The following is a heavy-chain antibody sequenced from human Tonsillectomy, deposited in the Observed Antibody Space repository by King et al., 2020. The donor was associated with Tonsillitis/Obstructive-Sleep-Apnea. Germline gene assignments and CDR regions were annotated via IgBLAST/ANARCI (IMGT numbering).Heavy chain of an antibody. CDR1: GFTFSNAW. CDR2: VKSKTDGGTT. Sequence: VQLVESGGGLVKPGGSLRLSCAASGFTFSNAWMSWVRQASGKGLEWGGRVKSKTDGGTTEYAAPVKGRFTLPRDDSKNTLYLQMNSRKTEDTAVYYCTTAMDYYYYYMDVWGKGTTVTVSS. CDR3: TTAMDYYYYYMDV. D-gene: IGHD3-10*01. J-gene: IGHJ6*03. V-gene: IGHV3-15*01.